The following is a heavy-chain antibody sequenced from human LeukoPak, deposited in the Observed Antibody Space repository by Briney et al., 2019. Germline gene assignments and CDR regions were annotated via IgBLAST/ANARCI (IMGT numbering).Heavy chain of an antibody. CDR2: IFYGGST. V-gene: IGHV4-59*12. D-gene: IGHD2-2*01. Sequence: SETLSLTCTVSDGSISSYYWTWIRQPPGKGLEWIGYIFYGGSTDYNPSLKSRVTISVDTSKNQFSLKLSSVTAADTAVYYCARDGPVVPAAVKYYFDYWGQGTLVTVSS. CDR1: DGSISSYY. CDR3: ARDGPVVPAAVKYYFDY. J-gene: IGHJ4*02.